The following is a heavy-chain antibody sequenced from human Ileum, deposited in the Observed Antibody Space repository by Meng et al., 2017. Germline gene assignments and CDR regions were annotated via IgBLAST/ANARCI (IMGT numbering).Heavy chain of an antibody. CDR3: ARHGGYSQDF. CDR2: ISHSGST. J-gene: IGHJ4*02. Sequence: QASGSCVWRPSAPLPLSCSFFLGSIIINTYGCRVRQPPGNVLELVGQISHSGSTYYNPSLKSRVTMSVDKSKSQFSLMLTSVTAADTAIYYCARHGGYSQDFWGQGTLVTVSS. CDR1: LGSIIINTY. D-gene: IGHD4-23*01. V-gene: IGHV4-4*02.